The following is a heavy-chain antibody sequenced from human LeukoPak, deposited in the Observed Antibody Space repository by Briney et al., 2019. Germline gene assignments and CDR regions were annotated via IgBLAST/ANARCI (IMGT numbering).Heavy chain of an antibody. CDR2: IYHSGST. Sequence: SETLSLTCAVSGYSISSGYYWGWIRQPPGKGLEWIGSIYHSGSTYYNPSLKSRVTISVDTSKNQFSLKLSSVTAADTAVYYCARDPDSVAGGPYFDYWGQGTLVTVSS. CDR3: ARDPDSVAGGPYFDY. J-gene: IGHJ4*02. V-gene: IGHV4-38-2*02. D-gene: IGHD6-19*01. CDR1: GYSISSGYY.